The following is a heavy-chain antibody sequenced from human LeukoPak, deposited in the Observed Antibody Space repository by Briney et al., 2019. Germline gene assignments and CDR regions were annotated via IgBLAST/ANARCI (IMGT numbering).Heavy chain of an antibody. V-gene: IGHV1-2*02. CDR2: INPNSGGT. Sequence: ASVKVSCKASGYTFTGYYMHWVRQAPGQGLEWMGWINPNSGGTNYAQKFQGRVTMTRDTSISTAYMELSRLRSDDTAVYYCARVRPSMVRGVITSTGYGMDVWGQGTTVTVSS. D-gene: IGHD3-10*01. CDR1: GYTFTGYY. CDR3: ARVRPSMVRGVITSTGYGMDV. J-gene: IGHJ6*02.